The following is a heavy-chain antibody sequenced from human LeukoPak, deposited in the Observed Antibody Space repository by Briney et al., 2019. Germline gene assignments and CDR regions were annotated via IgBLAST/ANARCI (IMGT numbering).Heavy chain of an antibody. CDR3: ASTSTRLLWFGELEHNWFDP. Sequence: GGSLRLSCAASGLTFISYRMNWVRQPPGKGLDWVSSISSSSRYIYYPDSVKGRFTISRDNAKNSLYLQMNSLRAEDTAVYYCASTSTRLLWFGELEHNWFDPWGQGTLVTVSS. J-gene: IGHJ5*02. D-gene: IGHD3-10*01. V-gene: IGHV3-21*01. CDR2: ISSSSRYI. CDR1: GLTFISYR.